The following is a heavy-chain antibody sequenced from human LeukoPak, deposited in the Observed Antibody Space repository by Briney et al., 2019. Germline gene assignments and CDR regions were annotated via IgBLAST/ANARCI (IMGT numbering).Heavy chain of an antibody. CDR2: ISGSGGST. V-gene: IGHV3-23*01. Sequence: GESLRLSCAASGFTFSSYAMSWVRQAPGKGLEWVSAISGSGGSTYYADTVKGRFTISRDNSKNTLYLQMNSLRAEDTAVYYCAAPSASTPHDAFDIWGQGTMVTVSS. CDR3: AAPSASTPHDAFDI. CDR1: GFTFSSYA. J-gene: IGHJ3*02. D-gene: IGHD2-2*01.